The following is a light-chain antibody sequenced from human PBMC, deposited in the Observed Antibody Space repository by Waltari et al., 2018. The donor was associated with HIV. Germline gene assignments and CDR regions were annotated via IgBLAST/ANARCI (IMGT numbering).Light chain of an antibody. CDR3: QVWDRGYKEAV. CDR1: NIGRNR. V-gene: IGLV3-21*02. J-gene: IGLJ2*01. CDR2: DDV. Sequence: SYVLTQAPSISVAPGQTATISCGNIGRNRVQWYRQKPGLAPLLVVLDDVDRSSGIPARFSGARSGERATLTISGVEAGDEADYYCQVWDRGYKEAVFGGGT.